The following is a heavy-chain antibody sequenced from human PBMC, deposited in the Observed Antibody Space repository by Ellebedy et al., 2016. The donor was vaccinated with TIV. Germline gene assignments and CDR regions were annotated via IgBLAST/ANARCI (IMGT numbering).Heavy chain of an antibody. CDR3: ARLRWATVARGVPFHYGMDV. V-gene: IGHV1-69*13. J-gene: IGHJ6*02. Sequence: ASVKVSCKAFGGTFSTYALNWVRQAPGQGLEWIGAFLPMFGTATSAQKFQGRVTITADESMTTAYMDLSSLRSEDTAVYYCARLRWATVARGVPFHYGMDVWGQGTTVTVTS. D-gene: IGHD3-10*01. CDR1: GGTFSTYA. CDR2: FLPMFGTA.